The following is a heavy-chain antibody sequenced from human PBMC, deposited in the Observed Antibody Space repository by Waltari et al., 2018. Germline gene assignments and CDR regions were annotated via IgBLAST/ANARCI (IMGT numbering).Heavy chain of an antibody. D-gene: IGHD6-19*01. Sequence: EVQLVESGGGLIQPGGSLRLSCAASGFSVSSNYMGWVRQAPGKGLEWVPVIYSGGDTKYADSVKGRFIISRDNSKNMLYLQMNSLRADDTAVYYCASNKGWYGDGYFDNWGQGTLVTVSS. CDR2: IYSGGDT. CDR1: GFSVSSNY. J-gene: IGHJ4*02. CDR3: ASNKGWYGDGYFDN. V-gene: IGHV3-53*01.